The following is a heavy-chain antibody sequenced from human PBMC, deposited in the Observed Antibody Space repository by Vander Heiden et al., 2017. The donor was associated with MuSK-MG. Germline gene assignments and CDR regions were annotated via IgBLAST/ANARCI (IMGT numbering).Heavy chain of an antibody. CDR3: AKWELRGFDY. CDR1: GGSISSSSYY. D-gene: IGHD1-26*01. Sequence: QLQLQESGPGLVKPSETLSLTCTVSGGSISSSSYYWGWIRQPPGKGLEWIGSIYYRGSTYYNPSLKSRVTISADTSKNQFYLKLSSVTAADTAVYYGAKWELRGFDYWGRGTLVTVS. J-gene: IGHJ4*02. V-gene: IGHV4-39*07. CDR2: IYYRGST.